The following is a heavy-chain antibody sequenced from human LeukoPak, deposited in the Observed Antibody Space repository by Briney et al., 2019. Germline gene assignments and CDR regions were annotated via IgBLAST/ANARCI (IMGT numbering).Heavy chain of an antibody. J-gene: IGHJ4*02. D-gene: IGHD2-2*01. V-gene: IGHV3-30-3*01. Sequence: GRSLRLSCAASGFTFSSYAMHWVRQAPGKGLEWVAVISYDGSNKYYADSVKGRFTISRDNSKNTLYLQMNSLRAEDTAVYYCARNQLLDYWGQGTLVTVSS. CDR1: GFTFSSYA. CDR3: ARNQLLDY. CDR2: ISYDGSNK.